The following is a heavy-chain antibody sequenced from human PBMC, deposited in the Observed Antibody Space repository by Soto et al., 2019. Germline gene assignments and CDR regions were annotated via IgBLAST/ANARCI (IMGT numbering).Heavy chain of an antibody. D-gene: IGHD3-16*01. CDR1: GYTFTSYY. J-gene: IGHJ4*02. Sequence: GASVKLSCNASGYTFTSYYMHWVRQAPGQGLEWMGIINPSGGSTSYAQKFQGRVTMTRDTSTSTVYMELSSLRSEDTAVYYCARVRDPGLIDYWGQGTLVTVSS. CDR3: ARVRDPGLIDY. V-gene: IGHV1-46*03. CDR2: INPSGGST.